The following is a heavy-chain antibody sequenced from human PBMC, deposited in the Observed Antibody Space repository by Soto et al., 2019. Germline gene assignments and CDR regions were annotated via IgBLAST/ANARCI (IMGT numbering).Heavy chain of an antibody. J-gene: IGHJ6*02. D-gene: IGHD2-21*02. CDR2: IYWDDDK. V-gene: IGHV2-5*02. CDR3: IHSRCGGDCLRSYSSHYYYGLDV. CDR1: GFSLITGGLG. Sequence: SGPTLVNPTQTLTLTCSVSGFSLITGGLGVGWIRQPPGKALEWLALIYWDDDKRYSPSLRNRLSISKDTSNNLVVFTMTNMDPVDTATYYCIHSRCGGDCLRSYSSHYYYGLDVWGQGTTVTVSS.